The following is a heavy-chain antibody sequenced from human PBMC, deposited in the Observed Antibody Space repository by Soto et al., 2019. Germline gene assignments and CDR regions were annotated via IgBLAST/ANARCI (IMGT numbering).Heavy chain of an antibody. D-gene: IGHD6-6*01. Sequence: SETLSLTCTVSGGSISSGGYYWSWIRQHPGKGLEWIGYIYYSGSTYYNPSLKGRVTISVDTSKNQFSLKLSSVTAADTAGYYCARGSSSSSWKINWFDPWGQGTLVTVSS. CDR3: ARGSSSSSWKINWFDP. V-gene: IGHV4-31*03. J-gene: IGHJ5*02. CDR2: IYYSGST. CDR1: GGSISSGGYY.